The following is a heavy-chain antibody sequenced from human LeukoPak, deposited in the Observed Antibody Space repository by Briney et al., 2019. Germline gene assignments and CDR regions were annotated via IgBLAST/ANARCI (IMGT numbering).Heavy chain of an antibody. Sequence: SQTLSLTCTVSGGSISSGSYYWGWIRQPPGKGLEWIGSIYHSGGTYYNPSLKSRVTLSIDTSKNQFSLNLNSVTAADTAVYYCARVTTAGIYYFDYWGQGTLVTVSS. J-gene: IGHJ4*02. D-gene: IGHD6-13*01. CDR2: IYHSGGT. CDR3: ARVTTAGIYYFDY. CDR1: GGSISSGSYY. V-gene: IGHV4-39*07.